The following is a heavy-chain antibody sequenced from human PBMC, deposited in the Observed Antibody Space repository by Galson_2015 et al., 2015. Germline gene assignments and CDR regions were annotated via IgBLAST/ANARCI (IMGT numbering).Heavy chain of an antibody. D-gene: IGHD2-2*01. CDR2: TRNKANRYTT. CDR1: GFTFSDHY. J-gene: IGHJ6*02. CDR3: ARSRYCSSTSCPYYYYGMDV. V-gene: IGHV3-72*01. Sequence: SLRLSCAASGFTFSDHYMDWVRPAPGKGLEWVGRTRNKANRYTTEYAASVKGRFTISRDDSKNSLYLQMNSLKTEDTAVYYCARSRYCSSTSCPYYYYGMDVWGQGTTVTVSS.